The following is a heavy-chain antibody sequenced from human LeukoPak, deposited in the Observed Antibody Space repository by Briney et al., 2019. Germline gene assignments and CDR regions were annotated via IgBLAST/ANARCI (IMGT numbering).Heavy chain of an antibody. CDR3: AREAFGDSGYDGDYNWFDP. Sequence: PSEPLSLTCAVYGGSFSGYYWSWIRQPPGKGLEWIGEINHSGSTNYNPSLKSRVTISVDTSKNQFSLKLSSVTAADTAVYYCAREAFGDSGYDGDYNWFDPWGQGTLVTVSS. CDR1: GGSFSGYY. D-gene: IGHD5-12*01. V-gene: IGHV4-34*01. J-gene: IGHJ5*02. CDR2: INHSGST.